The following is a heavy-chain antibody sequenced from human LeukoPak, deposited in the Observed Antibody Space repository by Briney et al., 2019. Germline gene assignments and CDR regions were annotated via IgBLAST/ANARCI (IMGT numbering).Heavy chain of an antibody. Sequence: KPSETLSLTCSVSGGSMDNYYWSWIRQPPGKGLEWIGYIYYSGSTNYNPSLKSRVTISVDTSKNQFSLKLSSATAADTAVYYCARDEGGGSYQFDPWGQGTLVTVSS. CDR2: IYYSGST. CDR3: ARDEGGGSYQFDP. D-gene: IGHD1-26*01. V-gene: IGHV4-59*01. J-gene: IGHJ5*02. CDR1: GGSMDNYY.